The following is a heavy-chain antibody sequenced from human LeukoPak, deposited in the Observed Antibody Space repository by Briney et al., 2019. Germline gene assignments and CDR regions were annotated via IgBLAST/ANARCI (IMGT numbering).Heavy chain of an antibody. J-gene: IGHJ4*02. D-gene: IGHD6-13*01. CDR3: ARVSAGVH. Sequence: SETLSLTCTVSGGSISSYYWSWIRQPPGKGLEWIGYIYYSGSTSYNPSLKSRVTISVDTSKNQFSLKLSSVTAADTAVYYCARVSAGVHWGQGTLVTVSS. CDR2: IYYSGST. CDR1: GGSISSYY. V-gene: IGHV4-59*12.